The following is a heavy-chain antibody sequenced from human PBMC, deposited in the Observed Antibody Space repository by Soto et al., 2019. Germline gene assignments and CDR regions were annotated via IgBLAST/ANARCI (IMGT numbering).Heavy chain of an antibody. J-gene: IGHJ4*02. CDR1: VYSFTSYF. Sequence: LXIFCKGSVYSFTSYFIGWVRQMPGKGLEWMGIIYPGDSDTRYSPSFQGQVTISADKSISTAYLQWSSLKASDTAMYYCARLKYSSGWNYFDYWGQGTLVSVSS. CDR2: IYPGDSDT. D-gene: IGHD6-19*01. CDR3: ARLKYSSGWNYFDY. V-gene: IGHV5-51*01.